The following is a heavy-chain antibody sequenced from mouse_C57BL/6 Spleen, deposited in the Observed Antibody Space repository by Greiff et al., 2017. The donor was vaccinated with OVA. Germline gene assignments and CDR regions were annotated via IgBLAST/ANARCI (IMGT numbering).Heavy chain of an antibody. D-gene: IGHD2-3*01. CDR1: VFTFSDYG. CDR2: ISSGSSTI. V-gene: IGHV5-17*01. Sequence: EVQVVESGGGLVKPGGSLKLSCAASVFTFSDYGMHWVRQAPEKGLEWVAYISSGSSTIYYADTVKGRFTISRDNAKNTLFLQMTSLRSEDTAMYYCARDGYLYYFDYWGQGTTLTVSS. J-gene: IGHJ2*01. CDR3: ARDGYLYYFDY.